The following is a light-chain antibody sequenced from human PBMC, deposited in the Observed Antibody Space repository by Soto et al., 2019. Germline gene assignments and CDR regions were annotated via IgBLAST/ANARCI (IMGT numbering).Light chain of an antibody. Sequence: IVLTQSPGALSLSPGEGATLSCRASQSIKNNFLAWYQQRPGQAPRLLIHAASIRASGISDRFTRTASGTDFTLTISRLEPDDFGVYYCQKYGTSLTFGGGTRVE. CDR2: AAS. CDR1: QSIKNNF. CDR3: QKYGTSLT. J-gene: IGKJ4*01. V-gene: IGKV3-20*01.